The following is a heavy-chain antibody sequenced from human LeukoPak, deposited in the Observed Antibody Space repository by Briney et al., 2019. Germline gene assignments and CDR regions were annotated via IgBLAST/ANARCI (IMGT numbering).Heavy chain of an antibody. Sequence: SETLSLTCAVSGDSFSSHYWTWIRQSPGTGLEWIGYISHIGRTNYNPSLKSRVTISIDTSKNQFPLKLRSVTAADTAVYYCARHLVTVTKGFDIWGQGTMVSVSS. V-gene: IGHV4-59*11. CDR1: GDSFSSHY. D-gene: IGHD4-17*01. CDR2: ISHIGRT. J-gene: IGHJ3*02. CDR3: ARHLVTVTKGFDI.